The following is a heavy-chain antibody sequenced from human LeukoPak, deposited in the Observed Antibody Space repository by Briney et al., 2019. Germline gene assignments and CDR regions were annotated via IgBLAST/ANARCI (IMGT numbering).Heavy chain of an antibody. J-gene: IGHJ4*02. V-gene: IGHV3-30*02. Sequence: GGSLRLSCAASGFTFSSYGMHWVRQAPGKGLEWVAVIWYDGSNKYYADSVKGRLTISRDNSKNTLYLQMNSLRPEDTALYYCAKLSGYSYGHLDYWGQGTLVTVSS. CDR3: AKLSGYSYGHLDY. CDR2: IWYDGSNK. D-gene: IGHD5-18*01. CDR1: GFTFSSYG.